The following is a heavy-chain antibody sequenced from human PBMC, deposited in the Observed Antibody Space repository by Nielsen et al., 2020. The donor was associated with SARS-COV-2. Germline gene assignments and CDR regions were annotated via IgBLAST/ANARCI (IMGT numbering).Heavy chain of an antibody. CDR2: MSSSGGTI. V-gene: IGHV3-48*02. J-gene: IGHJ4*02. CDR3: ARDSSGWFGLFDY. CDR1: GFTISNYG. Sequence: GGSLRLSCAASGFTISNYGMNWVRQAPGKGLEWVSHMSSSGGTIYYADSVKGRFTISRDTAKNSLHLQMNSLRDEDTAVYYCARDSSGWFGLFDYWGLGTLVTVSS. D-gene: IGHD6-19*01.